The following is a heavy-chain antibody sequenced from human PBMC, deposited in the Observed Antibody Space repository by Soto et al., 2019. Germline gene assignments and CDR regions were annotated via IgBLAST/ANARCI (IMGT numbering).Heavy chain of an antibody. CDR1: GFTFSNYG. CDR3: ARGLHYLFDY. Sequence: LRLSCAASGFTFSNYGMHWVRQAPGKGLEWVAVIWYDGNNKYYADSVKGRFTISRDNSNNTLYVQMTSLRAEDTAVYYCARGLHYLFDYWGQGTLVTVSS. D-gene: IGHD3-10*01. CDR2: IWYDGNNK. V-gene: IGHV3-33*01. J-gene: IGHJ4*02.